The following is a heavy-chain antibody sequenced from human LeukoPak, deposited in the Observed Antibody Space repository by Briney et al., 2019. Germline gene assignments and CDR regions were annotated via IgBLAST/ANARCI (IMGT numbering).Heavy chain of an antibody. Sequence: ASVKVSCKASGYTFTSYYMHWVRQAPGQGVEWRGLINPSGGGTTYAQKLQGRVTMTRDTSTSTVYMELSSLRSEDTAMYYCARVSLVGATTPIFDYWGQGTLVTVSS. D-gene: IGHD1-26*01. CDR3: ARVSLVGATTPIFDY. CDR1: GYTFTSYY. V-gene: IGHV1-46*04. J-gene: IGHJ4*02. CDR2: INPSGGGT.